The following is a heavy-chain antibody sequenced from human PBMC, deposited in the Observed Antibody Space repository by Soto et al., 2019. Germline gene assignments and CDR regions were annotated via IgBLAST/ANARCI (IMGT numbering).Heavy chain of an antibody. Sequence: QMHLVQSGPAVKKPGTSLKVSCKASGFTLSSSAVHWVRQARGQRLEWIGWIVVGSANTNYAQKFQDRVTITRDMSTSPAYRELSSLRSEDTAVYYCAAGGIAVPLVPSNVYYYFGMDVWGQGPTVPVSS. V-gene: IGHV1-58*03. D-gene: IGHD6-19*01. CDR1: GFTLSSSA. CDR2: IVVGSANT. CDR3: AAGGIAVPLVPSNVYYYFGMDV. J-gene: IGHJ6*02.